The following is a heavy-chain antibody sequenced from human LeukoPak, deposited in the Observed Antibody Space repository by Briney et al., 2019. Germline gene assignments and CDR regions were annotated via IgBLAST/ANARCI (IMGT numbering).Heavy chain of an antibody. J-gene: IGHJ3*02. CDR1: GYNFTNSW. Sequence: GESLKISCKGSGYNFTNSWISWVRRMPGIGLEGMGRIDPSDSHTRYNASFQGQVIISADKSIDTAYLQWNSLKASDTAIYYCARHPGSSTTYYIGALDIWGQGTMAIVSS. CDR2: IDPSDSHT. CDR3: ARHPGSSTTYYIGALDI. V-gene: IGHV5-10-1*04. D-gene: IGHD3-10*01.